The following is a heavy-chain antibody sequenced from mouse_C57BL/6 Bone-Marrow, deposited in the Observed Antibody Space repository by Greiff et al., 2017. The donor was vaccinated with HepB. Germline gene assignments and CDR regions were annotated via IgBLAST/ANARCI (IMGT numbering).Heavy chain of an antibody. CDR1: GYTFTEYT. J-gene: IGHJ3*01. Sequence: LVESGAELVKPGASVKLSCKASGYTFTEYTIHWVKQRSGQGLEWIGWFYPGSGSIKYNEKFKDKATLTADKSSSTVYMELSRLTSEDSAVYFCARHEVWLRREAWFAYWGQGTLVTVSA. CDR3: ARHEVWLRREAWFAY. V-gene: IGHV1-62-2*01. D-gene: IGHD2-2*01. CDR2: FYPGSGSI.